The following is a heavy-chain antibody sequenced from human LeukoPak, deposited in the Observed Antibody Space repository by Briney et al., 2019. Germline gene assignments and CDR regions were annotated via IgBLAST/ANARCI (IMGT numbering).Heavy chain of an antibody. Sequence: GASVKVSCKASGGTFSSYAISWVRHAPGQGLEWMGGIIPIFGTANYAQKFQGRVTITADESTSTAYMELSSLRSEDTAVYYCARDEGYCGSTSCYGTYWGQGTLVTVSS. V-gene: IGHV1-69*13. J-gene: IGHJ4*02. D-gene: IGHD2-2*01. CDR3: ARDEGYCGSTSCYGTY. CDR1: GGTFSSYA. CDR2: IIPIFGTA.